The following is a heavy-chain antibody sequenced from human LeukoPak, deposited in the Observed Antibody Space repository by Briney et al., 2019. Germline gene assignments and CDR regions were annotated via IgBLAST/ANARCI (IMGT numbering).Heavy chain of an antibody. D-gene: IGHD2-2*01. CDR2: INHSGST. J-gene: IGHJ5*02. Sequence: PSETLSLTCAVYGGSFSGYYWSWIRQPPGKGLEWIGEINHSGSTNYNPSLKSRVTISVDMSKNQFSLKLSSVTAADTAVYYCARGVPAAIFRYNWFDPWGQGTLVTVSS. V-gene: IGHV4-34*01. CDR3: ARGVPAAIFRYNWFDP. CDR1: GGSFSGYY.